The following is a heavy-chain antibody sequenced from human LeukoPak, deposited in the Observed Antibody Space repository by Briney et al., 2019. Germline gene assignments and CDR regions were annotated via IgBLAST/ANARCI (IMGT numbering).Heavy chain of an antibody. CDR3: ARADTGSYWWSNYYYYMDV. CDR2: IYHSGST. V-gene: IGHV4-38-2*02. Sequence: SETLSLTCTVSGYSISSGYYWGWIRQPPGKGLEWIGSIYHSGSTYYNPSLKSRVTISVDTSKNQFSLKLSSVTAADTAVYYCARADTGSYWWSNYYYYMDVWGKGTTVTVSS. J-gene: IGHJ6*03. CDR1: GYSISSGYY. D-gene: IGHD3-10*01.